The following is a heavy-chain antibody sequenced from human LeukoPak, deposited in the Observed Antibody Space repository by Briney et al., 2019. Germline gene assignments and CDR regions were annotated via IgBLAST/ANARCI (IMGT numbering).Heavy chain of an antibody. J-gene: IGHJ6*03. CDR1: GGSISSYY. D-gene: IGHD6-6*01. CDR3: ARSSIAARRYYYYYYMDV. V-gene: IGHV4-59*01. CDR2: IYYSGST. Sequence: SETLSLTCTVSGGSISSYYWSWIRQPPGKGLEWIGYIYYSGSTNYNPSLKSRVTISVDTSKNQFSLKLSSVTAADTAVHYCARSSIAARRYYYYYYMDVWGKGTTVTVSS.